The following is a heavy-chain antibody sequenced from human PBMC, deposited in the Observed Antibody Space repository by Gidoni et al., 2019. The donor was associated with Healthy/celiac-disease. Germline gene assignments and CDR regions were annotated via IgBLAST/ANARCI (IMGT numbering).Heavy chain of an antibody. Sequence: QITLKESGPTLVTPTQTLTLTCTFSGFSLSTSGVGVGWIRQPPGKALEWLALIYWDDDKRYSPSLKSRLTITKDTSKNQVVLTMTNMDPVDTATYYCAHSYDYVWGSYRPDPFDYWGQGTLVTVSS. J-gene: IGHJ4*02. D-gene: IGHD3-16*02. V-gene: IGHV2-5*02. CDR3: AHSYDYVWGSYRPDPFDY. CDR2: IYWDDDK. CDR1: GFSLSTSGVG.